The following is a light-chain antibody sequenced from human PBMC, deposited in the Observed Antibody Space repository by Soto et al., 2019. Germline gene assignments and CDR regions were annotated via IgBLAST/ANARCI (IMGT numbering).Light chain of an antibody. CDR2: RNN. Sequence: QSVLTQPPSASGTPGQRVTISCSGSSSNIGSNYVYWYQQLPGTAPKLLIYRNNQRPSGVPDRFSGSKSGTSASLAISGLRSEDEGYYYCAAWDDSLTGLFGGGTKLTVL. CDR1: SSNIGSNY. CDR3: AAWDDSLTGL. V-gene: IGLV1-47*01. J-gene: IGLJ2*01.